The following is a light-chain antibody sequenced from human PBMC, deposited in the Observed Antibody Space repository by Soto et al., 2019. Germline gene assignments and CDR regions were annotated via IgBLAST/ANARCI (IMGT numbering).Light chain of an antibody. CDR1: QSVSSSY. Sequence: EIVLTHSPGTLSFSPGAIATLSCRASQSVSSSYLAWYQQKPGQAPRLLIYGASSRATGIPDRFSGSGSGTDFTLTISRLEPEDFAVYYCQQYGSLWTFGQGTKVDIK. V-gene: IGKV3-20*01. J-gene: IGKJ1*01. CDR3: QQYGSLWT. CDR2: GAS.